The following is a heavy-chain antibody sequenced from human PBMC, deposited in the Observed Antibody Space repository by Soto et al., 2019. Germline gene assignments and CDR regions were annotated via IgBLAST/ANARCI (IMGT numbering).Heavy chain of an antibody. D-gene: IGHD2-2*01. J-gene: IGHJ5*02. V-gene: IGHV4-4*02. CDR1: GGSISSSNW. CDR2: IYHSGST. Sequence: PSETLSLTCAVSGGSISSSNWWSWVRQPPGKGLEWIGEIYHSGSTNYNPSLKSRVTISVDTSKNQFSLKLSSVTAADTAVYYCARAGIVVVPAARRFDPWGQGTLVTVSS. CDR3: ARAGIVVVPAARRFDP.